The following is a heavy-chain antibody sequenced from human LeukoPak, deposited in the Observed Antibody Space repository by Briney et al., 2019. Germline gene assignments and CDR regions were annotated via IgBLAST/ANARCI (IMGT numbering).Heavy chain of an antibody. Sequence: SETISLTCTVSGGSINSGSYSWNWIRQPPGKGLEWIGYIYYSGSAYYNPSLKSRFTMSVDTSKNQLSLKLSSVTAADTAVYYCARVGNYGDYVGVLDYWGQGTLVSVSS. V-gene: IGHV4-30-4*07. CDR1: GGSINSGSYS. D-gene: IGHD4-17*01. J-gene: IGHJ4*02. CDR2: IYYSGSA. CDR3: ARVGNYGDYVGVLDY.